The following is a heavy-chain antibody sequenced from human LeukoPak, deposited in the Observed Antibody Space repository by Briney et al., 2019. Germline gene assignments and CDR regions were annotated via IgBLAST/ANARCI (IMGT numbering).Heavy chain of an antibody. V-gene: IGHV4-34*01. D-gene: IGHD3-3*01. CDR1: GGSFSGYY. J-gene: IGHJ4*02. Sequence: SETLSLTCAVYGGSFSGYYWSWIRQPPGKGLEWIGEINHSGSTNYNPSLKSRVTISVDTSKNQFSLKLSSVTAADTAVYYCARVAREYYDFWSGYSNLPYYFGYWGQGTLVTVSS. CDR2: INHSGST. CDR3: ARVAREYYDFWSGYSNLPYYFGY.